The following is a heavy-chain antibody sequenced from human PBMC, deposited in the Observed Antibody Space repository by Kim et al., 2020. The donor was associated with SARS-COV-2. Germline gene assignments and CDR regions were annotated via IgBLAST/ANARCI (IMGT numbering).Heavy chain of an antibody. CDR2: IYYSGST. J-gene: IGHJ6*02. CDR1: GGSISSYY. D-gene: IGHD6-13*01. CDR3: ARDRLLAAAGLYYYYGMDV. V-gene: IGHV4-59*13. Sequence: SETLSLTCTVSGGSISSYYWSWIRQPPGKGLEWIGYIYYSGSTNYNPSLKSRVTISVDTSKNQFSLKLSSVTAADTAVYYCARDRLLAAAGLYYYYGMDVWGQGTTVTVSS.